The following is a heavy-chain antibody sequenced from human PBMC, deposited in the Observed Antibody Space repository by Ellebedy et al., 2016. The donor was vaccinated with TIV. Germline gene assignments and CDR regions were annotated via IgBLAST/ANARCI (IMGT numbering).Heavy chain of an antibody. D-gene: IGHD2/OR15-2a*01. CDR3: ARGIVLQGLYYYYMDV. V-gene: IGHV1-8*01. CDR1: GYTFTSYD. CDR2: MNPNSGNT. J-gene: IGHJ6*03. Sequence: ASVKVSXXASGYTFTSYDINWVRQATGQGLEWMGWMNPNSGNTGYAQKFQGRVTMTRNTSISTAYMELSSLRSEDTAVYYCARGIVLQGLYYYYMDVWGKGTTVTVSS.